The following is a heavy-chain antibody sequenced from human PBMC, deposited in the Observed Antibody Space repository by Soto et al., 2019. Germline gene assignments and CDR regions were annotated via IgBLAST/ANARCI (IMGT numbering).Heavy chain of an antibody. D-gene: IGHD2-15*01. CDR2: ISWDGCST. Sequence: GSLRLRCAASGVTCDDYSGRRVRQAPGKGLEWVSLISWDGCSTYYADSVKGRFTISRDNSKNSLYLQMNSLRTEDTDLYYCAKDIVGYCSGGSCYSIGNAFAIRGQGTMVTVSS. CDR1: GVTCDDYS. CDR3: AKDIVGYCSGGSCYSIGNAFAI. V-gene: IGHV3-43*01. J-gene: IGHJ3*02.